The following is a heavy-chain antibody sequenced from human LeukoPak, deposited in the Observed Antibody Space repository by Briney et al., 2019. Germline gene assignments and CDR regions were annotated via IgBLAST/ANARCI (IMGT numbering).Heavy chain of an antibody. V-gene: IGHV1-58*01. CDR3: AVELERAPFDY. Sequence: ASVKVSCKASGFTFTSSAVQWVRQARGQRLEWIGWIVVGSGNTNYAQKFQERVTITRDMSTSTAYMELGSLRSEDTAVYYCAVELERAPFDYWGQGTLVTVSS. CDR2: IVVGSGNT. CDR1: GFTFTSSA. J-gene: IGHJ4*02. D-gene: IGHD1-1*01.